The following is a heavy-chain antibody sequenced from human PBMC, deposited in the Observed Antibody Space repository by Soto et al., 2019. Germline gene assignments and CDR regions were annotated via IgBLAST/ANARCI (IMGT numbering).Heavy chain of an antibody. CDR1: GGTFSSYA. Sequence: QVQLVQSGAEVKKPGSSVKVSCKASGGTFSSYAISWVRQAPGQGLEWMGGIIPIVGTGNYAQNFQGRVTISADESTSTAYMELSSLKSEDTAMYSCARHLRAAGRPGMDVWGQGTPVTVSS. V-gene: IGHV1-69*01. CDR3: ARHLRAAGRPGMDV. J-gene: IGHJ6*02. CDR2: IIPIVGTG. D-gene: IGHD6-13*01.